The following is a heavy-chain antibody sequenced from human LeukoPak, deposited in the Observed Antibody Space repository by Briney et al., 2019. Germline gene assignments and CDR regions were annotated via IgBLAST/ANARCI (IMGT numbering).Heavy chain of an antibody. V-gene: IGHV1-46*01. CDR1: GYTFTGYY. CDR2: INPSGGST. CDR3: ARGGVGYYDSSGYYRY. Sequence: ASVKVSCKASGYTFTGYYMHWVRQAPGQGLEWMGIINPSGGSTSYAQKFQGRVTMTRDTSTSTVYMELSSLRSEDTAVYYCARGGVGYYDSSGYYRYWGQGTLVTVSS. D-gene: IGHD3-22*01. J-gene: IGHJ4*02.